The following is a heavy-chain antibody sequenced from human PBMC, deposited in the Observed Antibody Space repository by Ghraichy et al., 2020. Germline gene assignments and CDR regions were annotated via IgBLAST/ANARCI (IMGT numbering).Heavy chain of an antibody. CDR3: ARGSKVVRFYYYDGMDV. CDR2: IGSTSGYI. J-gene: IGHJ6*02. D-gene: IGHD4-23*01. CDR1: GFTFSSSA. V-gene: IGHV3-21*01. Sequence: GGSLRLSCAASGFTFSSSALNWVRLTPGKGLEWVSSIGSTSGYIYYAASVKGRFTISRDNAQNSLYLQMNNLGDEDTAVYYCARGSKVVRFYYYDGMDVWGQGTTVTVSS.